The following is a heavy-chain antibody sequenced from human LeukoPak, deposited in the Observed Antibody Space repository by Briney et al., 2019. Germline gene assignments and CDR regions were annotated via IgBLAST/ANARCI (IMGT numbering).Heavy chain of an antibody. CDR2: IYTSGST. CDR3: ARFSLSREGDAFDI. Sequence: SETLSLTCTVSGGSISSGSYYWSWIRQPAGKGLEWIGRIYTSGSTNYNPSLKSRVTMSVDTSKNQFSLKLSSVTAADTAVYYCARFSLSREGDAFDIWGQGTMVTVSS. CDR1: GGSISSGSYY. V-gene: IGHV4-61*02. J-gene: IGHJ3*02.